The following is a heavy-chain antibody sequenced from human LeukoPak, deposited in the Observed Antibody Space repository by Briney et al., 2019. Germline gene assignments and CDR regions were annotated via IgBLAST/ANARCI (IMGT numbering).Heavy chain of an antibody. CDR3: ARDSHYYDSSGYYSQPFDY. CDR1: GYTFTSYD. Sequence: ASVKVSCKASGYTFTSYDINWVRQAPGQGLEWMGWISAYNGNTNYAQKLQGRVTMTTDTSTSTAYMELRSLRSDDTAVYYCARDSHYYDSSGYYSQPFDYWGQGTLVTVSS. J-gene: IGHJ4*02. V-gene: IGHV1-18*01. CDR2: ISAYNGNT. D-gene: IGHD3-22*01.